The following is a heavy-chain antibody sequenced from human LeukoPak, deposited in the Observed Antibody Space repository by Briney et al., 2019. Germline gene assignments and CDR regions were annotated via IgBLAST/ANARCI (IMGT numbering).Heavy chain of an antibody. Sequence: GGSLRLSCAASGFTFSYYAMHWVRQAPGKGLEWVAVISYDGDNKYYADSVKGRFTISRDNSNTLCLQMNSLRAEDTAVYYCAKVHRPYYYDSSGYYYNFDYWGQGTLVTVSS. V-gene: IGHV3-30*04. CDR2: ISYDGDNK. CDR1: GFTFSYYA. J-gene: IGHJ4*02. D-gene: IGHD3-22*01. CDR3: AKVHRPYYYDSSGYYYNFDY.